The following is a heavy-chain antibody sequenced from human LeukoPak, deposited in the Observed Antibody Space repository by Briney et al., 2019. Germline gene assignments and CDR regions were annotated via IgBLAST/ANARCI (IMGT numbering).Heavy chain of an antibody. CDR1: GGSFSGYY. J-gene: IGHJ6*02. V-gene: IGHV4-34*01. CDR2: INHSGST. CDR3: AGRVPVPSVRGAIQNYYYYGMDV. Sequence: PSGTLSLTCAVYGGSFSGYYWSWIRQPPGKGLEWIGEINHSGSTNYNPSLKSRVTISVDTSKNQFSLKLSSVTAADTAVYYCAGRVPVPSVRGAIQNYYYYGMDVWGQGTTVTVSS. D-gene: IGHD3-10*01.